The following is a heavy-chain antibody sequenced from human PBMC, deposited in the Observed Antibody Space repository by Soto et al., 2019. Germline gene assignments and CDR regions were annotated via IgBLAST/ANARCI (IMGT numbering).Heavy chain of an antibody. CDR1: GYSFSSYW. CDR3: ARNSLTGYYNYYYSMDV. V-gene: IGHV5-51*01. D-gene: IGHD3-9*01. CDR2: IYPDDSDT. J-gene: IGHJ6*02. Sequence: GGSLKISCKISGYSFSSYWIAWVRLMPGKGLEWMGSIYPDDSDTKYSPSFQGQVTISADKSISAAYLQWSSLKASDTAIYYCARNSLTGYYNYYYSMDVWGQGTTVTVSS.